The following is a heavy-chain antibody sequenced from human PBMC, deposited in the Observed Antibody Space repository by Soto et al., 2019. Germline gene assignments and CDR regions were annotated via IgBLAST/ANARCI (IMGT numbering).Heavy chain of an antibody. CDR1: VGCIDTDCYY. D-gene: IGHD5-18*01. Sequence: TLSLTCTVSVGCIDTDCYYRSWTREHPEKGLEWIGYINYRGTTYYNPSLESRLTISVDTSENQFSLQLTSVIAADMALYYCARESYSFGRAFDIWGHGTLVTV. V-gene: IGHV4-31*03. CDR3: ARESYSFGRAFDI. J-gene: IGHJ4*01. CDR2: INYRGTT.